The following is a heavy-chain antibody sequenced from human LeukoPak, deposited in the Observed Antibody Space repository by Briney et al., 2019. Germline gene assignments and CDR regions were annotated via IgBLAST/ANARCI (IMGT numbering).Heavy chain of an antibody. D-gene: IGHD1-14*01. V-gene: IGHV1-18*01. J-gene: IGHJ6*03. CDR1: GYTFTSYG. CDR3: ARAGHYYYYYMDV. Sequence: ASVKVSCKAPGYTFTSYGLSWVREAPGQGPEWMGWISAYNGNINYAQKLQGRVTMTTDTSTSTAYMELSRLRSDDTAVYYCARAGHYYYYYMDVWGKGTTVTVSS. CDR2: ISAYNGNI.